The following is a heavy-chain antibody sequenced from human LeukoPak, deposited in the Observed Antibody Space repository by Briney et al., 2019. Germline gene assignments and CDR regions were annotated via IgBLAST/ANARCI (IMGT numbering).Heavy chain of an antibody. D-gene: IGHD7-27*01. Sequence: GGSLRLSCAASGFTFSSSTMNWVRQAPGKALVWVSSISGSGRLIWYAGSVKGRFTISRDNAANSLFLQMNSLRVEDTAVYYCARDLQTGLAFDAWGQGTVVSVSS. J-gene: IGHJ3*01. CDR2: ISGSGRLI. V-gene: IGHV3-21*01. CDR3: ARDLQTGLAFDA. CDR1: GFTFSSST.